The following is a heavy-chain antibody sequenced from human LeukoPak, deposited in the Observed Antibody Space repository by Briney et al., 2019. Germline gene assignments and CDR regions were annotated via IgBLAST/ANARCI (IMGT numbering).Heavy chain of an antibody. D-gene: IGHD6-13*01. J-gene: IGHJ4*02. V-gene: IGHV3-33*01. CDR3: ARDPKQQLVLDY. Sequence: PGRSLRLSCAASGFTFSSYGMHWVRQAPGKGLEWVAVIWYDGSNKYCADSVKGRFTISRDNSKNTLYLQMNSLRAEDTAVYYCARDPKQQLVLDYWGQGTLVTVSS. CDR1: GFTFSSYG. CDR2: IWYDGSNK.